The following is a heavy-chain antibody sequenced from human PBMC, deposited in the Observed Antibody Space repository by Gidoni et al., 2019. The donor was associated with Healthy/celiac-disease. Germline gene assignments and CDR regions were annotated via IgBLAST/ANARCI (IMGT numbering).Heavy chain of an antibody. CDR3: AKEGGDRGSGSYNYYYGMDV. D-gene: IGHD3-10*01. CDR1: GFTFSSYA. Sequence: EVQLLESGGGLVQPGGSLRLFCAASGFTFSSYAMSWVRQAPGKGLEWVSAISGSGGSTYYADSVKGRFTISRDNSKNTLYLKMNSLRAEDTAVYYCAKEGGDRGSGSYNYYYGMDVWGQGTTVTVSS. J-gene: IGHJ6*02. V-gene: IGHV3-23*01. CDR2: ISGSGGST.